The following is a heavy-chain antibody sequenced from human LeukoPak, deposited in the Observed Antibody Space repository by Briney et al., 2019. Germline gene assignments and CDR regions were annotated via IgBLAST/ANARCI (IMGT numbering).Heavy chain of an antibody. V-gene: IGHV3-53*01. CDR3: ARVQMTTVTTRLFYYYYYYMDV. CDR2: IYSGGST. CDR1: GFTFSSYW. Sequence: GGSLRLSCAASGFTFSSYWMSWVRQAPGKGLEWVSVIYSGGSTYYADSVKGRFTISRDNSKNTLYLQMNSLRAEDTAVYYCARVQMTTVTTRLFYYYYYYMDVWGKGTTVTVSS. D-gene: IGHD4-17*01. J-gene: IGHJ6*03.